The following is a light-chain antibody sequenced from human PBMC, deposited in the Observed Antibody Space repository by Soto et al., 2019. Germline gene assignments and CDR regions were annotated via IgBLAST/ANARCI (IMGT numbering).Light chain of an antibody. J-gene: IGKJ1*01. Sequence: DIVMTQSPLSLPVTPGEAASISCRSSQSVLNSDGYNRMDWYLQKPGRSPQLLIYLGSNRASGDPDRFSGSGSGTDFTLTISRVEAEDVAVYYCMQALQAPWTFGQGTKGEIK. CDR2: LGS. CDR3: MQALQAPWT. CDR1: QSVLNSDGYNR. V-gene: IGKV2-28*01.